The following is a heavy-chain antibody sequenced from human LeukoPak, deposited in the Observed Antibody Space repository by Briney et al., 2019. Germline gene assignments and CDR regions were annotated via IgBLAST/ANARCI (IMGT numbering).Heavy chain of an antibody. J-gene: IGHJ4*02. CDR2: IKEDGSEK. CDR1: GFTYSHYW. CDR3: ARLRSGYYFDY. Sequence: GGSLRLSCAASGFTYSHYWISWVRQAPGKGLEWVANIKEDGSEKYYVDSLKGRFTISRDSAKNSLYLPMNSLRAEDTAVYYCARLRSGYYFDYWGQGTLVTVSS. V-gene: IGHV3-7*03. D-gene: IGHD3-3*01.